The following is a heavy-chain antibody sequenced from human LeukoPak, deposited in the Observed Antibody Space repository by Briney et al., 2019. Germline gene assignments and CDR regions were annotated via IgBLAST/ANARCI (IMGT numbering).Heavy chain of an antibody. Sequence: GGSLRLSCAASGFPFSIYAMSWVRQAPGKGLEWVSAISGSGGSTYYADSVKGRFTIARDNSKNTLYLQMNSLRAEDTAVYYCAKGSGIAAAPMINLDYWGQGTLVTVSS. V-gene: IGHV3-23*01. J-gene: IGHJ4*02. D-gene: IGHD6-13*01. CDR3: AKGSGIAAAPMINLDY. CDR2: ISGSGGST. CDR1: GFPFSIYA.